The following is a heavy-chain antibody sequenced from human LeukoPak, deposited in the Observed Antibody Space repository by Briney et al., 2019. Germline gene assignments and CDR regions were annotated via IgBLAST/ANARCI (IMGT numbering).Heavy chain of an antibody. CDR2: IKSKTDGGTT. CDR3: TGPGEYSSPSVIDY. V-gene: IGHV3-15*01. J-gene: IGHJ4*02. CDR1: GFTFSNAW. Sequence: PGGSLRLSCAASGFTFSNAWMSWVRQAPGKGLEWVGRIKSKTDGGTTDYAAPVKGRFTISRDDSKNTLYLQMNSLKTEDTAVYYCTGPGEYSSPSVIDYWRQGTLVTVSS. D-gene: IGHD6-6*01.